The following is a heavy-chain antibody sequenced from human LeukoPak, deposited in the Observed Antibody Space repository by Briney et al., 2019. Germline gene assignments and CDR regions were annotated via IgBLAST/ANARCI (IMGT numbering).Heavy chain of an antibody. V-gene: IGHV3-7*01. D-gene: IGHD3-22*01. Sequence: GGSLRLSCAASGFTFSNAWMNWVRQAPGKGLEWVANIKQDGSERYYVDSVKGRFTISRDNAKNSLYLQMNSLRAEDTAVYYCARDKSVYYDTSGSRFDYWGQGTLVTVSS. J-gene: IGHJ4*02. CDR3: ARDKSVYYDTSGSRFDY. CDR2: IKQDGSER. CDR1: GFTFSNAW.